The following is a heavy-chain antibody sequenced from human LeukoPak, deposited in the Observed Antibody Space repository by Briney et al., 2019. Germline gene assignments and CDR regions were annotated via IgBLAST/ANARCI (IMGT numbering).Heavy chain of an antibody. V-gene: IGHV1-8*03. D-gene: IGHD3-9*01. CDR1: GGTFSSYT. Sequence: ASVKASCKASGGTFSSYTISWVRQAPGQGLEWMGWMNPNSGNTGYAQKFQGRVTITRNTSISTAYMELSSLKSEDTAVYYCARTPIDYDILTGYYVYFDYWGQGTLVTVSS. CDR3: ARTPIDYDILTGYYVYFDY. J-gene: IGHJ4*02. CDR2: MNPNSGNT.